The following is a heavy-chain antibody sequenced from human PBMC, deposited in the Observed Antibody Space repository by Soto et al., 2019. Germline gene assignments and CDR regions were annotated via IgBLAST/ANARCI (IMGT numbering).Heavy chain of an antibody. Sequence: SEALSLTCTVSGCSISSSSYYWVWIRQAPGKGLEWIGSIYYSGSTYYNPSLKSRVTISVDTSKNQFSLKLSSVTAADTAVYYCARRLYYDSSGFEGGGMDVWGQGTTVT. CDR3: ARRLYYDSSGFEGGGMDV. CDR1: GCSISSSSYY. CDR2: IYYSGST. V-gene: IGHV4-39*01. J-gene: IGHJ6*02. D-gene: IGHD3-22*01.